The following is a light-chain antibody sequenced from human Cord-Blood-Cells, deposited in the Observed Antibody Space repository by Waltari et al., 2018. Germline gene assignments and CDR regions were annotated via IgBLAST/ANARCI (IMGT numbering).Light chain of an antibody. CDR3: SSSTSSSTYV. Sequence: QSALTQPASVSGSPGQSITISCTGTSSDVGGYNYVSWYQQHPGKPPHLMIYDVRKRPSAVSSRFSGSKSGNTASLPTSGLQAEDEADYYYSSSTSSSTYVFGTGTKVTVL. CDR1: SSDVGGYNY. V-gene: IGLV2-14*01. CDR2: DVR. J-gene: IGLJ1*01.